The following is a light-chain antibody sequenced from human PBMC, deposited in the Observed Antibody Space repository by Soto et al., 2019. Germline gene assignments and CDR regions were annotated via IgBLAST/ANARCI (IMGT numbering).Light chain of an antibody. CDR1: QSISNY. CDR2: AAS. J-gene: IGKJ1*01. V-gene: IGKV1-39*01. Sequence: DFQMTQSPSSLSASVGDRVTISCRTSQSISNYLNWYQQRPGKAPKLLIYAASDLQTGVPSRFSGSGSGTDFTLTISCLQSEDFATYYCQQYYSFPRTFGQGTKVDIK. CDR3: QQYYSFPRT.